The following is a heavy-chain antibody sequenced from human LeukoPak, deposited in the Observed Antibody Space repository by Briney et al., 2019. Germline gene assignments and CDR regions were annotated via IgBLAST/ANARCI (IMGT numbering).Heavy chain of an antibody. J-gene: IGHJ4*02. CDR3: ARVYYDFWSGYRIYFDY. CDR2: IYYSGST. D-gene: IGHD3-3*01. CDR1: GFTISSSRYS. Sequence: AETLTLTCTASGFTISSSRYSWGRLRQPPGLGLEWIVSIYYSGSTYYNPFHKSRITITVNTANTLYSLMLSPLTDATTAFYYCARVYYDFWSGYRIYFDYCGEGALVTASS. V-gene: IGHV4-39*07.